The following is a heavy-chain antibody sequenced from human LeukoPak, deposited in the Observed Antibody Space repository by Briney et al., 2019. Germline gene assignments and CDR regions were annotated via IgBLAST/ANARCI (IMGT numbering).Heavy chain of an antibody. CDR1: GFTFSSYA. CDR2: IGIDTGRT. D-gene: IGHD1-1*01. Sequence: GGSLRLSCAASGFTFSSYAMNWVRQAPGKGLEWISYIGIDTGRTKYADSVKGRFSISRDKAKNSLYLQMNSLRVEDTAVYYCARDFRYAFDNWGQGTLVTVSS. J-gene: IGHJ4*02. CDR3: ARDFRYAFDN. V-gene: IGHV3-48*01.